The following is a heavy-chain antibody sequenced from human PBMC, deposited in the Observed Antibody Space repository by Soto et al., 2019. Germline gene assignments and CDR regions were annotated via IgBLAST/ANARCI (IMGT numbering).Heavy chain of an antibody. CDR3: AKGRGGSGSLTPRVDF. Sequence: EVQLLESGGGLVQPGGSLRLSCAASGFTFNNYAMTWVRQAPGKGLEWVSAISGGGDTTSYADSVKGRFTVSRDASKNRLYRQMSSLRAEDTALYYCAKGRGGSGSLTPRVDFWGQGTLVTVSS. CDR2: ISGGGDTT. J-gene: IGHJ4*02. CDR1: GFTFNNYA. V-gene: IGHV3-23*01. D-gene: IGHD3-10*01.